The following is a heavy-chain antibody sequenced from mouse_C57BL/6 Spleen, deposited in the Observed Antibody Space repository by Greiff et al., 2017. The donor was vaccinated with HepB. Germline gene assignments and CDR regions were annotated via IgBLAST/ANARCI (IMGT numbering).Heavy chain of an antibody. Sequence: VQRVESGPELVKPGASVKISCKASGYAFSSSWMNWVKQRPGKGLEWIGRIYPGDGDTNYNGKFKGKATLTADKSSSTAYMQLSSLTSEDSAVYFCARGYSGDYWGQGTTLTVSS. D-gene: IGHD3-2*02. V-gene: IGHV1-82*01. CDR3: ARGYSGDY. J-gene: IGHJ2*01. CDR2: IYPGDGDT. CDR1: GYAFSSSW.